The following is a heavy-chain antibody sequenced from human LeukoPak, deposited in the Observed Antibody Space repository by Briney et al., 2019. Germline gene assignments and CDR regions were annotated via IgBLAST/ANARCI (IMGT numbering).Heavy chain of an antibody. D-gene: IGHD3-16*01. Sequence: SETLSLTCTVFGGSLSSYPWSWIRQPPGKGPEWIGYMSYSGSTSYNPSFESRVTMSVDTSKNQFSLKVTSVTAADTAVYYCARYVSGWFFDLWGRGTLVTVSS. CDR3: ARYVSGWFFDL. CDR1: GGSLSSYP. CDR2: MSYSGST. V-gene: IGHV4-59*01. J-gene: IGHJ2*01.